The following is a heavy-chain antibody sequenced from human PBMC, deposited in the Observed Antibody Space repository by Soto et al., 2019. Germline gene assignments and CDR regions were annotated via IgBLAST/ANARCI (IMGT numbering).Heavy chain of an antibody. Sequence: VGSLRLSCAASGFTFSSYSMNWVRQAPGKGLEWVSYISSSSSTIYYADSVKGRFTISRDNAKNSLYLQMNSLRDEDTAVYYCARDWGYSSSWSLLRQPHFDYWGQGTLVTVSS. CDR1: GFTFSSYS. CDR2: ISSSSSTI. D-gene: IGHD6-13*01. CDR3: ARDWGYSSSWSLLRQPHFDY. J-gene: IGHJ4*02. V-gene: IGHV3-48*02.